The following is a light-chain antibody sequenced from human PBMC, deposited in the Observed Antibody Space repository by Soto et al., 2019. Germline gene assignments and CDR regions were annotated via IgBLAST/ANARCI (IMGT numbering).Light chain of an antibody. J-gene: IGKJ1*01. CDR1: QSVSSSY. CDR3: QQYGSSPRT. CDR2: GAS. V-gene: IGKV3-20*01. Sequence: ENVLKQSPGTLSLSPGERATLSCRASQSVSSSYLAWYQQKPGQAPRLLIYGASSRATGIPDRFSGSGSGTDFTLTISRLEPEDFAVYYCQQYGSSPRTFGQGP.